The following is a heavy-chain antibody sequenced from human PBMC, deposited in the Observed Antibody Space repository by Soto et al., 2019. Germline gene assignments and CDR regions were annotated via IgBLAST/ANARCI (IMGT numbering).Heavy chain of an antibody. CDR3: ARVRYNLNPVGYYYYYMDV. Sequence: GGSLRLSCAASGFTVSSNYMSWVRQAPGKGLEWVSVIYSGGSTYYADSVKGRFTISRDNSKNTLYLQMNSLRAKDTAVYYCARVRYNLNPVGYYYYYMDVWGKGTTVTVSS. V-gene: IGHV3-66*01. J-gene: IGHJ6*03. D-gene: IGHD1-20*01. CDR2: IYSGGST. CDR1: GFTVSSNY.